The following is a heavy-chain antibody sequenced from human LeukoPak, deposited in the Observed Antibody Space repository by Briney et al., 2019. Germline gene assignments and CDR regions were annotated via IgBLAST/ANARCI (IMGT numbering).Heavy chain of an antibody. CDR3: ARQGGYGSGVNWFDP. J-gene: IGHJ5*02. CDR2: IYYSGST. V-gene: IGHV4-59*04. CDR1: GGSINSYY. D-gene: IGHD3-10*01. Sequence: TSETLSLTCTVSGGSINSYYWSWIRQPPGKGLEWIGYIYYSGSTYYNPSLKSRVTISVDTSKNQFSLKLSSVTAADTAVYYCARQGGYGSGVNWFDPWGQGTLVTVSS.